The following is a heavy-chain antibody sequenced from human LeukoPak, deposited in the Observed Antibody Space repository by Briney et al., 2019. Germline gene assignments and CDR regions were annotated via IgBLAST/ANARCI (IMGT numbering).Heavy chain of an antibody. CDR2: IYPRDSET. V-gene: IGHV5-51*01. CDR1: GYRFTSYW. CDR3: ARLNDFWSGYLKYYFDY. Sequence: GESLKISCKGSGYRFTSYWIAWVRQMPGKGLEWMGIIYPRDSETRYSPSFQGQVTISADKSISTAYLQWSSLKASDTAMYYCARLNDFWSGYLKYYFDYWGLGTLVTVSS. D-gene: IGHD3-3*01. J-gene: IGHJ4*02.